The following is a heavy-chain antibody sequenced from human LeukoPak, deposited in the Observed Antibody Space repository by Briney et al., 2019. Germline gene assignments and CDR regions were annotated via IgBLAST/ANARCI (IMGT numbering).Heavy chain of an antibody. CDR1: GLTFTSYA. D-gene: IGHD2-15*01. V-gene: IGHV3-23*01. CDR2: ISASGGST. Sequence: GGSLRLPCAAPGLTFTSYAMSWVRRAPGKGRDWLPPISASGGSTYYADSVKDRFTLSRDNSKNTLYLQMNSLRAEDTAVYYCAKDFRRRYCSGGSGYFAEYFQHWGQGTLVTVSS. CDR3: AKDFRRRYCSGGSGYFAEYFQH. J-gene: IGHJ1*01.